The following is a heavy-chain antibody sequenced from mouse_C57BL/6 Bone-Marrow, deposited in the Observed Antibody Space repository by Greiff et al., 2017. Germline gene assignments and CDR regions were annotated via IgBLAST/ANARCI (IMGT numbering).Heavy chain of an antibody. CDR3: ARPLLSMGVDY. Sequence: EVMLVESGGDLVKPGGSLKLSCAASGFTFSSYGMSWVRQTPDKRLEWVATISSGGSYTSYPDSVKGRFTISRDNAKNTLYLQLSSLKSEDTAMYSCARPLLSMGVDYWGQGTTLTVSS. V-gene: IGHV5-6*01. CDR1: GFTFSSYG. D-gene: IGHD2-10*01. J-gene: IGHJ2*01. CDR2: ISSGGSYT.